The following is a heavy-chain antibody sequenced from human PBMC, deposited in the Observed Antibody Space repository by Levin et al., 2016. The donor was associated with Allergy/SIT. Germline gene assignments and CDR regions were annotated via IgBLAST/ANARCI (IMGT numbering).Heavy chain of an antibody. Sequence: SVKVSCKASGGSFRVYAINWVRQAPGQGLEWMGGIIPIFDTATYAQKFQGRVTITADESTSTAYMELSGLRSEDTAVYYCARALFGVVLARYYYYGMDVWAQGTAVTVSS. J-gene: IGHJ6*02. CDR3: ARALFGVVLARYYYYGMDV. D-gene: IGHD3-3*01. CDR1: GGSFRVYA. CDR2: IIPIFDTA. V-gene: IGHV1-69*13.